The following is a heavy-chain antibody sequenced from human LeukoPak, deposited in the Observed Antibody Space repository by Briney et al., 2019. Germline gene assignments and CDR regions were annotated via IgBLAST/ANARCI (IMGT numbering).Heavy chain of an antibody. CDR2: IIPIFGTA. CDR3: ARDSKFRVYAPLAPHDAFDI. CDR1: GGTFSSYA. J-gene: IGHJ3*02. Sequence: SVKVSCKASGGTFSSYAISWVRQAPGQGLEWMGGIIPIFGTANYAQKFQGRVTITTDESTSTAYMELSSLRSEDTAVYYCARDSKFRVYAPLAPHDAFDIWGQGTMVTVSS. V-gene: IGHV1-69*05. D-gene: IGHD2-8*01.